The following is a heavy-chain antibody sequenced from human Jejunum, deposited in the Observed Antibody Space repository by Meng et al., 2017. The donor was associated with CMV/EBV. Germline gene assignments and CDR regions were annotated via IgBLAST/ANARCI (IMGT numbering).Heavy chain of an antibody. J-gene: IGHJ4*02. V-gene: IGHV1-18*03. D-gene: IGHD5-12*01. CDR1: GNTFRSYG. Sequence: QIHLVQSGAEMKKPGASVKVSCKVSGNTFRSYGINWVRQAPGQGLEWMGWTSGYNGNTNYAQRLQGRVTMTTDTSTSTAYMELRSLRSDDMAVYYCARSGINDYGFFDYWGQGTLVTVSS. CDR2: TSGYNGNT. CDR3: ARSGINDYGFFDY.